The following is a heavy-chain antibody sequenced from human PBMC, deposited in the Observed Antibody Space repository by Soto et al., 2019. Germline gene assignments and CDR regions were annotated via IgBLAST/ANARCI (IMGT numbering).Heavy chain of an antibody. CDR2: IWTSGST. CDR1: GVSISNSY. CDR3: ARGGGSYTTGWYNDY. D-gene: IGHD6-19*01. J-gene: IGHJ4*02. Sequence: QVQLQESGPGLVKPSETMSLTCTVSGVSISNSYCSWVRQPPGKGLEWIGHIWTSGSTDYNPSLRRRNPMSVETAKNQVSLKLNSVTATNPAVYYCARGGGSYTTGWYNDYWGQGTLVTVSS. V-gene: IGHV4-4*08.